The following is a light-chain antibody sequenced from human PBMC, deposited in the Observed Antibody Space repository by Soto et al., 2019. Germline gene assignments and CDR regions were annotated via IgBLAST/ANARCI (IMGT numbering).Light chain of an antibody. CDR1: QSVSSDY. CDR2: GAS. CDR3: QQYGSSPYT. V-gene: IGKV3-20*01. Sequence: EIVLTQSPGTLSLSPGERATLSCRASQSVSSDYLAWYQQKPGQAPRLLVYGASNRATAIPDRFSGSGSGTDFTLTISRLEPEDFAVYSCQQYGSSPYTFGQGTQLEI. J-gene: IGKJ2*01.